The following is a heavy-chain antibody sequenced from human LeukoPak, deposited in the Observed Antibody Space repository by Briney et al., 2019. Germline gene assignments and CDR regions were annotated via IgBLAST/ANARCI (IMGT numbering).Heavy chain of an antibody. J-gene: IGHJ4*02. V-gene: IGHV3-33*01. Sequence: GGALRLSCAASGFTFSNYGMHWVRQAPGKGVDGVVGIWYDGSNKYYSDSAKGRFTISRDNAKNTVYLVMNILAAADKAVYYTSRGVRGSGNFDNWGQGTLVTVSS. D-gene: IGHD3-10*01. CDR2: IWYDGSNK. CDR1: GFTFSNYG. CDR3: SRGVRGSGNFDN.